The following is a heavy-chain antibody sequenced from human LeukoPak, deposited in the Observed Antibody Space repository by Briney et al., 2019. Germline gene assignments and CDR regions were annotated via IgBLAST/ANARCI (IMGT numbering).Heavy chain of an antibody. CDR3: AERYSSSWYSRFDP. V-gene: IGHV4-4*02. J-gene: IGHJ5*02. CDR2: IYHSGST. Sequence: SGTLSLTCAVSGGSISSSNWWSWVRQPPGKGLEWIGEIYHSGSTNYNPSLKSRDNISVDKSKNQFSLKLSSVTAADTAVYYCAERYSSSWYSRFDPWGQGTLVSVSS. D-gene: IGHD6-13*01. CDR1: GGSISSSNW.